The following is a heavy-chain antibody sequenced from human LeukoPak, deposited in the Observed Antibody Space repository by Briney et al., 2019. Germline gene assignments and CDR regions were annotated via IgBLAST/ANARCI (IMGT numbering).Heavy chain of an antibody. V-gene: IGHV3-30-3*01. CDR3: ARDSLSKALDI. CDR2: ISYDGSNK. CDR1: GFTFSSYA. D-gene: IGHD2-2*01. Sequence: GGSLRLSCAASGFTFSSYAMHWVRQAPGKGLEWVAVISYDGSNKYYADSVKGRFTISRDNSKNTLCLQMNSLRAEDTAVYYFARDSLSKALDIWGQGTMVTVSS. J-gene: IGHJ3*02.